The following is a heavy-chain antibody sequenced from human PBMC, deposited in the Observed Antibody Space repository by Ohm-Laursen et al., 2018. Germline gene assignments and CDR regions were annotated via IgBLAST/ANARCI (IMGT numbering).Heavy chain of an antibody. CDR2: IYATGIT. D-gene: IGHD2-21*02. V-gene: IGHV4-4*07. Sequence: GTLSLTCTVSGDPLFSYYWSWIRQPAGKGLEWIGHIYATGITKYNPSLKSRSTLSIDTSRNQFSLTLNAVTAADTGSYYCARVRVGTDAFDIWGQGTLITVSS. J-gene: IGHJ3*02. CDR1: GDPLFSYY. CDR3: ARVRVGTDAFDI.